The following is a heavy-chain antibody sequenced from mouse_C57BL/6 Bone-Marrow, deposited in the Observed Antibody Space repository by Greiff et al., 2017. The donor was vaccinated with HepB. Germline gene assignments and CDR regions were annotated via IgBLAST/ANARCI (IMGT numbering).Heavy chain of an antibody. CDR2: IDPSDSYT. CDR1: GYTFTSYW. CDR3: ARFGLRPNAMDY. V-gene: IGHV1-50*01. D-gene: IGHD1-2*01. J-gene: IGHJ4*01. Sequence: QVQLQQPGAELVKPGASVKLSCKASGYTFTSYWMQWVKQRPGQGLEWIGEIDPSDSYTNYNQKFKGKATLTVDTSSSTAYMQLSSLTSEDSAVYYCARFGLRPNAMDYWGQGTSVTVSS.